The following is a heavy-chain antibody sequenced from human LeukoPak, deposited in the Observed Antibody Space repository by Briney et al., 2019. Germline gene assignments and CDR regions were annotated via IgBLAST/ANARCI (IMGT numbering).Heavy chain of an antibody. J-gene: IGHJ4*02. D-gene: IGHD6-25*01. CDR1: GGSISSSDFN. Sequence: SETLSLTCTVSGGSISSSDFNCGWLRQPPGKGLEWIGVISYSGSTYYNPSLKSRVTISVDASKSHFSLKLSSVTAADTAIYYCARLDKGIKAAHFDYWGQGTLVTVSS. CDR2: ISYSGST. V-gene: IGHV4-39*01. CDR3: ARLDKGIKAAHFDY.